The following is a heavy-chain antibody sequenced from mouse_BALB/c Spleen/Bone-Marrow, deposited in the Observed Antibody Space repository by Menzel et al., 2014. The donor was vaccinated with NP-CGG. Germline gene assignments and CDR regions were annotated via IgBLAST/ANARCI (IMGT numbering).Heavy chain of an antibody. CDR1: GFTFRDYY. D-gene: IGHD2-14*01. J-gene: IGHJ3*01. V-gene: IGHV5-4*02. CDR2: ISDGGTYT. Sequence: EVKVEESGGGLVKPGGSLKLSCAASGFTFRDYYMYWVRQTPEKRLEWVATISDGGTYTYYSDSVKGRFTISRDKAKNNLYLQMTNLMTEDTAMYRCVRDGDYRYAWFSYWGQGTLVTVSA. CDR3: VRDGDYRYAWFSY.